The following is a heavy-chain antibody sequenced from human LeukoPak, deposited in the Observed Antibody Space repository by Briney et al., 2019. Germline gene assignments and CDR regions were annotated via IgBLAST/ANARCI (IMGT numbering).Heavy chain of an antibody. CDR3: TRIIKGGALDY. CDR2: IKSTTDGGTT. V-gene: IGHV3-15*07. D-gene: IGHD3-10*01. J-gene: IGHJ4*02. Sequence: GGPLRLSCAASGFTFTNAWRTWVRQAPGKGLEWVGRIKSTTDGGTTDYAAPVKGRFTISRDDSKNTLYLQTNSLKTEDTAVYFCTRIIKGGALDYWGQGTLVTVSS. CDR1: GFTFTNAW.